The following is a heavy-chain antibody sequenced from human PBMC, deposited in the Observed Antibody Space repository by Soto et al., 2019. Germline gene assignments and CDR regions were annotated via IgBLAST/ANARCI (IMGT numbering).Heavy chain of an antibody. CDR2: ISSSSSYI. D-gene: IGHD5-12*01. V-gene: IGHV3-21*01. CDR1: GFTFSSYS. J-gene: IGHJ4*02. Sequence: EVQLVESGGGLVKPGGSLRLSCAASGFTFSSYSMNWVRQAPGKGLEWVSSISSSSSYIYYADSVKGRFTISRDNAKNSLYLQMTSLRAEDTAVYYCASDNSGYVCYWGQGTLVTVSS. CDR3: ASDNSGYVCY.